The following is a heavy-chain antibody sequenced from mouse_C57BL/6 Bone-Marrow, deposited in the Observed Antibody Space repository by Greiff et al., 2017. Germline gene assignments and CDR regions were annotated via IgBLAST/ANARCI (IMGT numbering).Heavy chain of an antibody. D-gene: IGHD2-13*01. Sequence: EVNLVESGPVLVKPGASVKMSCKASGYTFTDYYMNWVTQSPGKSLEWVGVLNPYNGGTSYNQKFKGQATLTVDKSSSTAYMELNSLTSEDSAIYYCARSDYWLDYWGQGTTLTVSS. CDR2: LNPYNGGT. J-gene: IGHJ2*01. CDR1: GYTFTDYY. CDR3: ARSDYWLDY. V-gene: IGHV1-19*01.